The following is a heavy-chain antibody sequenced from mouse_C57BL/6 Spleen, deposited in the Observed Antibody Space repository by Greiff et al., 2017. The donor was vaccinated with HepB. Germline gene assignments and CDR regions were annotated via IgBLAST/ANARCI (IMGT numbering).Heavy chain of an antibody. CDR3: ARRGDYGSPYYFDY. D-gene: IGHD1-1*01. J-gene: IGHJ2*01. V-gene: IGHV1-66*01. CDR2: IYPGSGNT. Sequence: LVESGPELVKPGASVKISCKASGYSFTSYYIHWVKQRPGQGLEWIGWIYPGSGNTKYNEKFKGKATLTADTSSSTAYMQLSSLTSEDSAVYYSARRGDYGSPYYFDYWGQGTTLTVSS. CDR1: GYSFTSYY.